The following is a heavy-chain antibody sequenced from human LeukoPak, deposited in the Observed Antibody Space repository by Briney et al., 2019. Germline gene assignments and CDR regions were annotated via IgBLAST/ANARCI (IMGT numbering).Heavy chain of an antibody. CDR2: ISYDGSNK. Sequence: GGSLRLSCAASGFTFSGYAMHWVRQAPGKGLEWVAVISYDGSNKYYADSVKGRFTISRDNSKNTLYLQMNSPRAEDTAVYYCARVPSGSSYYYYYMDVWGKGTTVTVSS. D-gene: IGHD1-26*01. CDR1: GFTFSGYA. V-gene: IGHV3-30*04. CDR3: ARVPSGSSYYYYYMDV. J-gene: IGHJ6*03.